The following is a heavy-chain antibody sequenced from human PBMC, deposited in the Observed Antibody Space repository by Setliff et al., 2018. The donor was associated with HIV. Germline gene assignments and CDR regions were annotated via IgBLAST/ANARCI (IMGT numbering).Heavy chain of an antibody. J-gene: IGHJ3*02. V-gene: IGHV4-34*01. Sequence: SETLSLTCAVYGGSFNGYSWTWIRQPPGKGLEWIGGINHSGSTNYNPSLKSRVNISVDTSKHQFSLRLSSVTAADTAVYYCARLYYYGSGNYNDAFDIWGQGTMVTVSS. CDR1: GGSFNGYS. D-gene: IGHD3-10*01. CDR3: ARLYYYGSGNYNDAFDI. CDR2: INHSGST.